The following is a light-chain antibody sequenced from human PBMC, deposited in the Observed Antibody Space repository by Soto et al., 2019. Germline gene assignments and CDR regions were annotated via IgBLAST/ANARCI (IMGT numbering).Light chain of an antibody. Sequence: DIQLTQSPSFLSASVGHRVTISCRASQGISSYLAWYQQTPGKAPKLLIYASSTLQSGVPSRFSGSGSGTEFTLTIGSLQPEDFATYYCQQLNTFPVTFGQGTRLDI. CDR1: QGISSY. CDR2: ASS. V-gene: IGKV1-9*01. J-gene: IGKJ5*01. CDR3: QQLNTFPVT.